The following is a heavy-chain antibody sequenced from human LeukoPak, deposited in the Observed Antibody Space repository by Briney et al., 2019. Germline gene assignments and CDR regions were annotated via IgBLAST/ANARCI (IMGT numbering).Heavy chain of an antibody. D-gene: IGHD6-13*01. CDR2: MSGSGRTI. CDR1: GFTFSTYE. J-gene: IGHJ1*01. V-gene: IGHV3-48*03. CDR3: ARDAGSSTFFEK. Sequence: GGSLRLSCAASGFTFSTYEMKWVRQAPGKGLEWVSYMSGSGRTIFHADSVKGRFTISRDNAKNSLYLQMNNLRVEDTGVYYCARDAGSSTFFEKWGQGTLVTVSS.